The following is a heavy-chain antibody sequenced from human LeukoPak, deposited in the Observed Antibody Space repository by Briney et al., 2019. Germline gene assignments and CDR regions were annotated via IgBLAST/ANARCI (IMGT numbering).Heavy chain of an antibody. CDR1: GFTFSDYY. Sequence: GGSLRLSCAASGFTFSDYYMSWIRQAPGKGLEWVSTISGSGGSTYYADSVKGRFTISRDTSKNTLYLQMNSPRAEDTAVYYCAKDMYYDSSGPVFDYWGQGTLVTVSS. V-gene: IGHV3-23*01. CDR3: AKDMYYDSSGPVFDY. CDR2: ISGSGGST. D-gene: IGHD3-22*01. J-gene: IGHJ4*02.